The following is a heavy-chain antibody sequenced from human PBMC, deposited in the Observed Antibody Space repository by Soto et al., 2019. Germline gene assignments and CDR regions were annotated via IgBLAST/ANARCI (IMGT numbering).Heavy chain of an antibody. Sequence: GGSLRLSCAASGFTFSDYYMSWVRQAPGKGLEWFSYISSSGSTIYYADSVKGRFTISRDNAKNSRYLQMNSLRAEDTAVYYCARDQDYGGNSEYQYYFDYWGQGTLVTVSS. V-gene: IGHV3-11*01. J-gene: IGHJ4*02. CDR1: GFTFSDYY. CDR2: ISSSGSTI. D-gene: IGHD4-17*01. CDR3: ARDQDYGGNSEYQYYFDY.